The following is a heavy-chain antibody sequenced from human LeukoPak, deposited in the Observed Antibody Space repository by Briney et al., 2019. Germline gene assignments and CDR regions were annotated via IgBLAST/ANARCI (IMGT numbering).Heavy chain of an antibody. J-gene: IGHJ4*02. CDR1: GFSLSSYW. D-gene: IGHD3-22*01. CDR2: VNGDGSST. CDR3: ARVGSSGPRYYFDY. V-gene: IGHV3-74*01. Sequence: PGGSLRLSCTASGFSLSSYWMHWVRQAPGKGLVWVSRVNGDGSSTNYADSVKGRFTISRDNAKNTLYLQMNSLRAEDTAVYYCARVGSSGPRYYFDYWGQGTLVTVSS.